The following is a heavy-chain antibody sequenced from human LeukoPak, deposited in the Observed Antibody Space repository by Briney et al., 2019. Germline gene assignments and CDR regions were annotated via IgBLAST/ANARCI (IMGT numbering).Heavy chain of an antibody. Sequence: GGSLGLSCAASGFTFSNAWMSWVRQAPGKGLEWVGRIKSKTGGGTTDYAAPVKGRFTISRNDSKNTLYLQMNSLKTEDTAVYYRAKTAADNWGQGTLVTVSS. J-gene: IGHJ4*02. V-gene: IGHV3-15*01. CDR3: AKTAADN. D-gene: IGHD6-13*01. CDR1: GFTFSNAW. CDR2: IKSKTGGGTT.